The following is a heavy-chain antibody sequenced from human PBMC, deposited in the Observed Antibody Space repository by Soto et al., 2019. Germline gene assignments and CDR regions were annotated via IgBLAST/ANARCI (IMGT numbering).Heavy chain of an antibody. CDR1: GYTFTSYG. CDR2: IIPILGIA. D-gene: IGHD2-15*01. J-gene: IGHJ6*02. V-gene: IGHV1-69*04. CDR3: ATDLLDFIFFSCYSHYYYVMDF. Sequence: SVKVSCKASGYTFTSYGISWVRQAPGQGLERMGRIIPILGIANYAQKFQGRVTITADKSTSTAYMELSSLRSEDTAVYYCATDLLDFIFFSCYSHYYYVMDFCAQRTTVPVSS.